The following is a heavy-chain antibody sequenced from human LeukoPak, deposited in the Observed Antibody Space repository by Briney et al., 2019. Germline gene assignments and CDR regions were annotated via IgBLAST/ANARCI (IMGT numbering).Heavy chain of an antibody. CDR3: AKDTRGYSYGFGTYYYYYYMDV. J-gene: IGHJ6*03. D-gene: IGHD5-18*01. V-gene: IGHV3-43*01. Sequence: TGGSLRLSCAASGFTFGNYTMHWVRQAPGKGLEWVSLISWDGGSTYYADSVKGRFTISRDNSKNSLYLQMNSLRTEDTALYYCAKDTRGYSYGFGTYYYYYYMDVWGKGTTVTVSS. CDR2: ISWDGGST. CDR1: GFTFGNYT.